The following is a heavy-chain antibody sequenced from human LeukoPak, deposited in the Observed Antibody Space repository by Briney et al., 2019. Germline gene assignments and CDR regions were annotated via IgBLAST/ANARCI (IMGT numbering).Heavy chain of an antibody. CDR3: ARAYSGSPVRYFDL. Sequence: ASXKVSCKASGYTFTGYYMHWVRQAPGQGLEWMGRMNPNSGNTGYAQKFQGRVTITRNTSISTAYMELSSLRSEDTAVYYCARAYSGSPVRYFDLWGRGTLVTVSS. D-gene: IGHD5-18*01. CDR1: GYTFTGYY. J-gene: IGHJ2*01. CDR2: MNPNSGNT. V-gene: IGHV1-8*02.